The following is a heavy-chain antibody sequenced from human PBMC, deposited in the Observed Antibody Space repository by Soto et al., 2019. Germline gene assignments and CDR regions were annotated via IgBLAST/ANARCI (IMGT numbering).Heavy chain of an antibody. CDR1: GYSFTSYW. J-gene: IGHJ6*02. CDR3: ARHASVATISNYYYYYGMDV. CDR2: IYPGDSDN. Sequence: PGESLKISCKGSGYSFTSYWIGWVRQMPGKGLEWMGIIYPGDSDNRYSPSFQGQVTIPADKSISTAYLHGSSLKASDTAIYYCARHASVATISNYYYYYGMDVWGQGTTVTVSS. D-gene: IGHD3-9*01. V-gene: IGHV5-51*01.